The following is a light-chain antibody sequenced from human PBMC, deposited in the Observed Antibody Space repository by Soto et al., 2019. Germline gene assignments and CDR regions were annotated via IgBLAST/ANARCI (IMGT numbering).Light chain of an antibody. Sequence: DIQMTQSPSSLSASLGDRVNITCRARQSLSSYLNWYQQKPGKAPKLLIYAASSLQSGVPSRFSGSGSGPDFTLTISSLQPEDFATYYCQQSYSTLTWTFGQGTKVEIK. CDR3: QQSYSTLTWT. CDR1: QSLSSY. V-gene: IGKV1-39*01. J-gene: IGKJ1*01. CDR2: AAS.